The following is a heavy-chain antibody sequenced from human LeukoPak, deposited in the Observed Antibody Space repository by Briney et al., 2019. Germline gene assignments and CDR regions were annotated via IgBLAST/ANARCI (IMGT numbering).Heavy chain of an antibody. CDR1: GGSSSSGDYY. Sequence: SETLSLTCTVSGGSSSSGDYYWRWIGQPPGKGLEWIGYIYYSGSTYYNPSLRSRVAMSVDTSKNQFSLKLSSVTAADTAVYYCASITMVRGAYAQIDDWGQGTLVTVSS. V-gene: IGHV4-30-4*01. CDR2: IYYSGST. J-gene: IGHJ4*02. CDR3: ASITMVRGAYAQIDD. D-gene: IGHD3-10*01.